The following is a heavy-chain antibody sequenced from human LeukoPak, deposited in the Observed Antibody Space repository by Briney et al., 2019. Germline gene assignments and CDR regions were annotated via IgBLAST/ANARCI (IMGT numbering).Heavy chain of an antibody. V-gene: IGHV3-21*01. CDR2: ISSSSSYI. CDR1: GFTFSSYS. Sequence: GGSLRLSCAASGFTFSSYSMNWVRQAPGKGLEWVSSISSSSSYIYYADSVKGRFTISRDNAKNSLYLQMNSLRAEDTAVYYCARDYYDSGSYPRGFDAWGQGTLVTVSS. J-gene: IGHJ5*02. CDR3: ARDYYDSGSYPRGFDA. D-gene: IGHD3-10*01.